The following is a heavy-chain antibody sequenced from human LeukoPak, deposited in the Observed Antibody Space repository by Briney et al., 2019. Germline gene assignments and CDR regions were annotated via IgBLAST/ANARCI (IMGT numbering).Heavy chain of an antibody. J-gene: IGHJ6*03. Sequence: GGSLRLSCAASGFTFSDYYMSWIRQAPGKGLEWVSYISSSGSTIYYADSVKGRFTISRDNSKNTLYLQMNSLRADDTAVYYCARVYYGSGSLHYYYYYMDVWGKGTTVTISS. CDR3: ARVYYGSGSLHYYYYYMDV. V-gene: IGHV3-11*01. CDR2: ISSSGSTI. CDR1: GFTFSDYY. D-gene: IGHD3-10*01.